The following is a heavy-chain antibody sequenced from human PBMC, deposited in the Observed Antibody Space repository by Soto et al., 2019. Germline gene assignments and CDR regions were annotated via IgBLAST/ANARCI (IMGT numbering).Heavy chain of an antibody. D-gene: IGHD2-8*01. CDR3: ARGDSTDCSNGVCSFFYNHDMDV. CDR1: GYSFTDYH. J-gene: IGHJ6*02. Sequence: ASVKVFCKASGYSFTDYHIHWVRQAPGQGLEWLGRISPKSGGTSTAQKFQGWVTMTTDTSISTASMELTRLTSDDTAIYYCARGDSTDCSNGVCSFFYNHDMDVWGQGTTVPVSS. V-gene: IGHV1-2*04. CDR2: ISPKSGGT.